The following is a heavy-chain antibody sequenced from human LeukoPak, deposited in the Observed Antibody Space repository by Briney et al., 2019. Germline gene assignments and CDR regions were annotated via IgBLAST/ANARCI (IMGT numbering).Heavy chain of an antibody. Sequence: PGGSLRLSCAASGFSFDDYVKHWVRQAPGKGLEWVSGISWNSGSIGYADSVKGRFTISRDNAKNSLYLQMNSLRAEDTAVYYCALGDYGKPFDYRGQGTLVTVSS. CDR2: ISWNSGSI. D-gene: IGHD4-17*01. CDR3: ALGDYGKPFDY. J-gene: IGHJ4*02. CDR1: GFSFDDYV. V-gene: IGHV3-9*01.